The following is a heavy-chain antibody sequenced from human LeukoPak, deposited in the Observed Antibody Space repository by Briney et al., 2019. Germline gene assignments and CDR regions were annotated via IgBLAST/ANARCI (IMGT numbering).Heavy chain of an antibody. D-gene: IGHD3-22*01. J-gene: IGHJ4*02. CDR2: IYYSGSGST. CDR3: ARARLLYYYDSSGYYYSWGFDY. Sequence: KPSETLSLTCTVSGGSVSSYYRSWIRQPPGKGLEWIGYIYYSGSGSTNYNPSLKSRVTISVDTSKNQFSLKLSSVTAADTAVYYCARARLLYYYDSSGYYYSWGFDYWGQGTLVTVSS. CDR1: GGSVSSYY. V-gene: IGHV4-59*02.